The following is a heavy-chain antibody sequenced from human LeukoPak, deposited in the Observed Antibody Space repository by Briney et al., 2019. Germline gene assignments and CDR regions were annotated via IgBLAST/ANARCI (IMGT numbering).Heavy chain of an antibody. CDR1: GFTFSSYA. Sequence: GGSLRLSCAASGFTFSSYAMSWVRQAPGKGLGWVSAISGSGGSTYYADSVKGRFTISRDNSKNTLYLQMNSLRAEDTAVYYCANRRVYYYDSSGYYEDYYFDYWGQGTLVTVSS. CDR3: ANRRVYYYDSSGYYEDYYFDY. J-gene: IGHJ4*02. CDR2: ISGSGGST. D-gene: IGHD3-22*01. V-gene: IGHV3-23*01.